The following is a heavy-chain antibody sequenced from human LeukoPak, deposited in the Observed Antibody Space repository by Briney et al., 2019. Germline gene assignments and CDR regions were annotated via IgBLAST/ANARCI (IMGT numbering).Heavy chain of an antibody. CDR3: ARYSSGRPPFDY. D-gene: IGHD3-22*01. V-gene: IGHV1-2*02. J-gene: IGHJ4*02. CDR2: INSNSGGT. CDR1: GYSFTVYY. Sequence: ASVKVSCKASGYSFTVYYMHWVRQAPGQGLEWMGWINSNSGGTNYAQKFQGRVTMTRDTSISTAYMELSSLRSDDTAVYYCARYSSGRPPFDYWGQGTLVTVSS.